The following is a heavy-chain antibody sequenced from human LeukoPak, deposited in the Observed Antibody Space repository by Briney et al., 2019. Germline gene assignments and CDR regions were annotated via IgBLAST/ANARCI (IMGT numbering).Heavy chain of an antibody. CDR2: ISDSGGST. CDR1: GLTFSSYA. CDR3: AKFLVTVVMGFDY. V-gene: IGHV3-23*01. D-gene: IGHD2-8*01. J-gene: IGHJ4*02. Sequence: GGSLRLSCAASGLTFSSYAMSWVRQAPGKGLEGVAAISDSGGSTYYAESVTGRFTISRDNSKNTLYLQMNSLRAEDTAVYYCAKFLVTVVMGFDYWGQGTLVTVSS.